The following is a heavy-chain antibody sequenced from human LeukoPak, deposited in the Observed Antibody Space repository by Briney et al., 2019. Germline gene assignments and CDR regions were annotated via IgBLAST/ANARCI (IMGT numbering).Heavy chain of an antibody. V-gene: IGHV1-18*01. Sequence: GASVKVSCKASGYTFTSYGISWVRQAPGQGLEWMGWISAYNGNTNYAQKPQGRVTMTTDTSTSTAYMELRSLRSDDTAVYYCARDACSSTSCYEGVTSDYWGQGTLVTVSS. CDR3: ARDACSSTSCYEGVTSDY. CDR2: ISAYNGNT. D-gene: IGHD2-2*01. J-gene: IGHJ4*02. CDR1: GYTFTSYG.